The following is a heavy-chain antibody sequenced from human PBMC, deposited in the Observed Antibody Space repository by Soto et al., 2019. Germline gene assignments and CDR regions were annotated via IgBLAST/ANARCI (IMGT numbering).Heavy chain of an antibody. D-gene: IGHD4-17*01. CDR1: GYTFTNYY. CDR3: ARDPTVAAYYSDY. J-gene: IGHJ4*02. Sequence: ASVKVSCKASGYTFTNYYINWVRQAPGQGLEWMGIIDPSDGSTNYAQNFQGSVTVTRDTSTYTVYMELSSLRYDDTAVYYCARDPTVAAYYSDYWGQGTLVTVSS. V-gene: IGHV1-46*01. CDR2: IDPSDGST.